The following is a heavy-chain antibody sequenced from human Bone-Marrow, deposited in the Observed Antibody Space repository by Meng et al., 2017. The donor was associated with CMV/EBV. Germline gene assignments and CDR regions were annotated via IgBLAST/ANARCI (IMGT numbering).Heavy chain of an antibody. J-gene: IGHJ6*02. CDR2: IIPILGIA. D-gene: IGHD6-13*01. Sequence: SVKVSCKASGGTFSSYAISWVRQAPGQGLEWMGGIIPILGIANYAQKFQGRVTITADKSTSTAYMELSSLRSEDTAVYYCARDLLYGSIAAAGTYYYYGMDVCGQGTTVAVSS. CDR3: ARDLLYGSIAAAGTYYYYGMDV. CDR1: GGTFSSYA. V-gene: IGHV1-69*10.